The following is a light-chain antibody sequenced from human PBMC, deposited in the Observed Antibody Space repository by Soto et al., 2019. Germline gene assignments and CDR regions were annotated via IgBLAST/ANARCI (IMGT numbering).Light chain of an antibody. CDR1: QSVSAH. CDR2: GTS. J-gene: IGKJ5*01. V-gene: IGKV3-15*01. Sequence: EIVLTQSPGTLSLSPGDGATLSCRASQSVSAHLAWYQQIPGQAPRLLIYGTSTRAAGIPARFSGRGSGTEFTFTISSLQSEDFAVYHCQQYHDWPITFGQGTRLEIK. CDR3: QQYHDWPIT.